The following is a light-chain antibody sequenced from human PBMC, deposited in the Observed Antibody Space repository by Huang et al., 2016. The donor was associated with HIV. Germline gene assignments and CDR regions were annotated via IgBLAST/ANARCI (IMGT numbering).Light chain of an antibody. CDR3: QQYSNYWT. J-gene: IGKJ1*01. V-gene: IGKV1-5*01. CDR2: AAS. CDR1: QSISRW. Sequence: DIQMTQSPSTLSASVGDRVNITCRASQSISRWLAWYQQKPGKAPDLLIYAASTLQSGVPSRFSGRGSGTEFILTISSLQPDDFATYFCQQYSNYWTFGQGTKVEIK.